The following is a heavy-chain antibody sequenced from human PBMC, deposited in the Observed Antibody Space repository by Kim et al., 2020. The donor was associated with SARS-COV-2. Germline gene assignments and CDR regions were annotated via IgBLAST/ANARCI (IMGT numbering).Heavy chain of an antibody. V-gene: IGHV4-59*09. CDR2: SGST. D-gene: IGHD3-16*01. J-gene: IGHJ4*02. CDR3: ARGWGGIGSF. Sequence: SGSTTSNPSLKGRVTISVDTSKNQFSLELTSVTAADTAVYYCARGWGGIGSFWGQGTLVTVSS.